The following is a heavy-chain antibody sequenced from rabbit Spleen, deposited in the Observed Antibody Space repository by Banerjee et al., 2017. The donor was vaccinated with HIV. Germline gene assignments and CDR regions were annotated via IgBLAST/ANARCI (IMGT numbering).Heavy chain of an antibody. CDR2: IYSSIHYT. CDR1: GFSFSSGYD. J-gene: IGHJ4*01. Sequence: QEQLEESGGGLVQPEGSLTLTCTASGFSFSSGYDIVWVRQAPGKGLEWIGYIYSSIHYTYYANWTKGRFTISKPSSTTVTLQMTSLTVADTATYFCARVSETSGWGEDLWGPGTLVTVS. D-gene: IGHD4-1*01. CDR3: ARVSETSGWGEDL. V-gene: IGHV1S45*01.